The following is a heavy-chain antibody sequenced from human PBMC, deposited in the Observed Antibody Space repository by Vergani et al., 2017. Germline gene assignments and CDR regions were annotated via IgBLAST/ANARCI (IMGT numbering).Heavy chain of an antibody. CDR3: AREVHLVGPDYGS. CDR2: MKENGADK. CDR1: GFKLDEFW. D-gene: IGHD4-17*01. Sequence: EVHMVESGGGLVQPGGSLRLSCVGSGFKLDEFWMSWVRQAPGKGLEWVADMKENGADKKYVDSVKGRFTISRDNAKNSLFLQMNSLRAEDTAVYFCAREVHLVGPDYGSWGQGTLVTGSS. J-gene: IGHJ5*02. V-gene: IGHV3-7*01.